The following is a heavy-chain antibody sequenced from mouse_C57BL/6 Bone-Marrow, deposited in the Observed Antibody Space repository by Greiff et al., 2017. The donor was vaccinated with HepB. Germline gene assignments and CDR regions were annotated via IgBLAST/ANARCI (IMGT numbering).Heavy chain of an antibody. J-gene: IGHJ4*01. Sequence: VQLQQSGAELVKPGASVKISCKASGYAFSSYWMNWVKQRPGKGLEWIGQIYPGDGDTNYNGKFKGKATLTADKSSSTAYMQLSSLTSEDSAVYFCAVYYYGSSSYYYAMDYWGQGTSVTVSS. D-gene: IGHD1-1*01. CDR2: IYPGDGDT. CDR3: AVYYYGSSSYYYAMDY. V-gene: IGHV1-80*01. CDR1: GYAFSSYW.